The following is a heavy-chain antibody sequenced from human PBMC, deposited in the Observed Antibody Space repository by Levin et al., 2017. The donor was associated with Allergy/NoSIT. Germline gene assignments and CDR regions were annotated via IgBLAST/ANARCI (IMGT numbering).Heavy chain of an antibody. CDR1: GFTFRNFG. CDR2: ISYDGGNT. D-gene: IGHD3/OR15-3a*01. V-gene: IGHV3-30*18. Sequence: GGSLRLSCAASGFTFRNFGMHWVRQAPGKGLEWVAVISYDGGNTYYADSVKGRFTISRDNPKNILYLQMNSLRPEDTAMYYCAKGRYDDLYDPWGQGTLVTVSS. CDR3: AKGRYDDLYDP. J-gene: IGHJ5*02.